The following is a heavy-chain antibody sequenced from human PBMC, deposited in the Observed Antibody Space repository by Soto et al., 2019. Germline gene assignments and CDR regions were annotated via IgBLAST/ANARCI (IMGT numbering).Heavy chain of an antibody. Sequence: EVQLVESGGGLVQPGGSLRLSCAASGFIFSDHYMDWVRQAPGKGLEWVARITNKDNSYTTEYAASVKGRFSISRGDSQNSVYLQMNSLKTEDTAVYYCAREGGHCSGTSCYRPPDYWGQGTLVTVSS. CDR1: GFIFSDHY. CDR3: AREGGHCSGTSCYRPPDY. J-gene: IGHJ4*02. CDR2: ITNKDNSYTT. V-gene: IGHV3-72*01. D-gene: IGHD2-2*01.